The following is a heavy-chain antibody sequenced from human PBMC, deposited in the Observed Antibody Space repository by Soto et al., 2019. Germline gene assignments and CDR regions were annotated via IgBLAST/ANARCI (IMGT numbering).Heavy chain of an antibody. CDR2: INPSGNSA. V-gene: IGHV1-46*03. J-gene: IGHJ5*02. D-gene: IGHD6-13*01. Sequence: ASVKVSCKTSGDIFTSYYIHWVRQAPGQGLEWMGIINPSGNSATYAQRFQGRVTMNRDMSTSTVYMEMISLRSEDTAMYYFGRGAPGIAAVTWGRG. CDR3: GRGAPGIAAVT. CDR1: GDIFTSYY.